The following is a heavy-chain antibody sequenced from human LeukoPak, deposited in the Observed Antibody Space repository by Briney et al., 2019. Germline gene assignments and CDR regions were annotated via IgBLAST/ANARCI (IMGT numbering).Heavy chain of an antibody. Sequence: GGSLRLSCAASGFTFSSYAMHWVRQAPGKGLEWVAVISYDGSNKYYADSVKGRFTISRDNFKNTLYLQTNSLRAEDTAVYYCARDRVGATDYFDYWGQGTLVTVSS. J-gene: IGHJ4*02. CDR2: ISYDGSNK. CDR1: GFTFSSYA. V-gene: IGHV3-30-3*01. CDR3: ARDRVGATDYFDY. D-gene: IGHD1-26*01.